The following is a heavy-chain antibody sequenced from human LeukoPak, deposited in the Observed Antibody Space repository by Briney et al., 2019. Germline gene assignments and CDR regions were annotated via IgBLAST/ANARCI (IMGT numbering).Heavy chain of an antibody. CDR3: ARLGRAGYCSGARCYN. D-gene: IGHD2-15*01. J-gene: IGHJ4*02. CDR1: GASLSSGSYF. Sequence: SETLSLTCTVSGASLSSGSYFCGWIRQPPGKGLEWIVSMDHSGTSYYNPSLRGRVTIAKNTAKNQLFRKLTSGTAADTAVYYCARLGRAGYCSGARCYNWGQGTLVTVSS. V-gene: IGHV4-39*01. CDR2: MDHSGTS.